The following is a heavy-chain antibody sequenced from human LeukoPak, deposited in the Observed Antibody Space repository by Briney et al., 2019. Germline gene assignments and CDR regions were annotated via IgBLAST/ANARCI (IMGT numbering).Heavy chain of an antibody. Sequence: GRSLRLSCAASGFTFSSYGMQWVRQAPGKGLEWVAVISHDGTVQHYADSEKGRFTISGDNSDNTLYLQMNSLRDEDTAMYYCAKEGARMASSYFDYWGQGTLITVSS. V-gene: IGHV3-30*18. CDR3: AKEGARMASSYFDY. D-gene: IGHD2-8*01. J-gene: IGHJ4*02. CDR1: GFTFSSYG. CDR2: ISHDGTVQ.